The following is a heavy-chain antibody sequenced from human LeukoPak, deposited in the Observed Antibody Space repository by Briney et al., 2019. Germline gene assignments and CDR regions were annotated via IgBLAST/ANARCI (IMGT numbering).Heavy chain of an antibody. CDR1: GFTFSSYA. Sequence: GGSLRLSCAASGFTFSSYAMHWVRQAPGKGLEYVSAISSNGGSTYYANSVKGRFTISRDNSKNTLYLQMGSLRAEDMAVYYCARDLTMYYYDSSGFRGAFDIWGQGTMVTVSS. J-gene: IGHJ3*02. CDR2: ISSNGGST. CDR3: ARDLTMYYYDSSGFRGAFDI. V-gene: IGHV3-64*01. D-gene: IGHD3-22*01.